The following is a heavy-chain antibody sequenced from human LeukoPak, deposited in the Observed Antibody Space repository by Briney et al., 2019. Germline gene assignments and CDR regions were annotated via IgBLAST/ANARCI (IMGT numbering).Heavy chain of an antibody. CDR2: MNPNSGNT. J-gene: IGHJ4*02. CDR1: GYTFTSYD. V-gene: IGHV1-8*01. CDR3: ARGGDHYDSSGYGGYFDY. Sequence: ASVQVSCKASGYTFTSYDINWVRQATGQGLEWMGWMNPNSGNTGYAQKFQGRVTMTRNTSISTAYMELSSLRSEDTAVYYCARGGDHYDSSGYGGYFDYWGQGTLVTVSS. D-gene: IGHD3-22*01.